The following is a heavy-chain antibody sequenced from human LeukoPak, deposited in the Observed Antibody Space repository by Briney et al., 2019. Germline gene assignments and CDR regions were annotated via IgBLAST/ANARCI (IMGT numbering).Heavy chain of an antibody. J-gene: IGHJ4*02. CDR1: GFTFSSYS. Sequence: GGSLRLSCAASGFTFSSYSMNWVRQAPGKGLEWVSSISSSSSSYIYYADSVKGRFTISRDNAKNSLYLQMNSLRAEDTAVYYCARDPVDTAMDQLDHWGQGTLVTVSS. CDR2: ISSSSSSYI. CDR3: ARDPVDTAMDQLDH. D-gene: IGHD5-18*01. V-gene: IGHV3-21*01.